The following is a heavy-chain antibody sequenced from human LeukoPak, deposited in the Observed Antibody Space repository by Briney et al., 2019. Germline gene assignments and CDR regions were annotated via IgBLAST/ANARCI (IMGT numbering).Heavy chain of an antibody. CDR2: IYSDIST. CDR1: GFTVSNNY. D-gene: IGHD2-21*02. CDR3: ARGVTAVPA. Sequence: WESLRLSCAASGFTVSNNYMGWVRQAPGKGLEWVSFIYSDISTYYADSVKGRFTISRDNSKNTLFLQMNSLRAEDTAVYYCARGVTAVPAWGQGTLVTVSS. J-gene: IGHJ5*02. V-gene: IGHV3-66*01.